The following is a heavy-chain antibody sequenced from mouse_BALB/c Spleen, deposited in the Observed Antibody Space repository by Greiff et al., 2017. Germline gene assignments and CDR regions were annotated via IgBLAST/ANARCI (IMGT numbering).Heavy chain of an antibody. CDR1: GYTFTSYY. D-gene: IGHD1-1*01. J-gene: IGHJ2*01. CDR2: INPSNGGT. V-gene: IGHV1S81*02. Sequence: SGAELVKPGASVKLSCKASGYTFTSYYMYWVKQRPGQGLEWIGEINPSNGGTNFNEKFKSKATLTVDKSSSTAYMQLSSLTSEDSAVYYCTRSYYGSSPFDYWGQGTTLTVSS. CDR3: TRSYYGSSPFDY.